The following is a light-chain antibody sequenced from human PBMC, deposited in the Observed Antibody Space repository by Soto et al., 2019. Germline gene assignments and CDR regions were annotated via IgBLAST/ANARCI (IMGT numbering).Light chain of an antibody. J-gene: IGKJ4*01. CDR1: QGLSTN. Sequence: DIQVTQSPSFLSASVGDRVTITCRASQGLSTNAAWYQLKPGKVPNLLIYTAFNLQSGVPSRFSGSGSGTEFTLTISSLQPEDSATYYCQQANGYPLTFGGGTKVEIK. CDR2: TAF. CDR3: QQANGYPLT. V-gene: IGKV1-9*01.